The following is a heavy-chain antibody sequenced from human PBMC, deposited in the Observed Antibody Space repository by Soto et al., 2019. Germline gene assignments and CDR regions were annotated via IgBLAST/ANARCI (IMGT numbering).Heavy chain of an antibody. D-gene: IGHD5-18*01. Sequence: XAVKVSCKASGYPFTSYGISWVRQAPGQGLEWMGWISAYNGNTNYAQKLQGRVTMTTDTSTSTAYMELRSLRSDDTAVYYCASRTRGYSYGYEDAFDIWGQRTMVTVSS. CDR3: ASRTRGYSYGYEDAFDI. J-gene: IGHJ3*02. V-gene: IGHV1-18*04. CDR1: GYPFTSYG. CDR2: ISAYNGNT.